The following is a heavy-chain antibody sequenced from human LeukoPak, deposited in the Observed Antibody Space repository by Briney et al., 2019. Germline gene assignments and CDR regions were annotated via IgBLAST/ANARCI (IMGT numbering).Heavy chain of an antibody. CDR1: GFTFSSYA. Sequence: GGSLRLSCAASGFTFSSYAMSWVRQAPGKGLEWVSAISGSGGSTYYADSVKGRFTISRDNSKNTLYLQMNSLRAEGTAVYYCSKALACSGGSCYPSFYYWGQGTLVTVSS. V-gene: IGHV3-23*01. D-gene: IGHD2-15*01. CDR3: SKALACSGGSCYPSFYY. CDR2: ISGSGGST. J-gene: IGHJ4*02.